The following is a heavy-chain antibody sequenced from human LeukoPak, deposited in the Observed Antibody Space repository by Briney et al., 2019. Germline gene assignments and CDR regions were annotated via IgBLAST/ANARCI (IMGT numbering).Heavy chain of an antibody. J-gene: IGHJ4*02. CDR2: IKQDGSEK. CDR3: AREQYCSSTSCYTSFDY. V-gene: IGHV3-7*01. Sequence: GGSLRLSCAASGFTFSSYWMSWVRQAPGKGLEWVANIKQDGSEKYYVDSVKGRFTISRDNAKNLLYLQMNSLRAEDTAVYYCAREQYCSSTSCYTSFDYWGQGTLVTVSS. CDR1: GFTFSSYW. D-gene: IGHD2-2*02.